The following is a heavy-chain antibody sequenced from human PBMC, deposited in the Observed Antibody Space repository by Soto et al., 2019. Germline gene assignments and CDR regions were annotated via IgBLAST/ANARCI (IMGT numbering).Heavy chain of an antibody. CDR1: GGSVSGHY. V-gene: IGHV4-34*01. J-gene: IGHJ4*02. CDR2: IKHSESS. D-gene: IGHD5-12*01. Sequence: SETLSLTCDVYGGSVSGHYWSWIRQPPGKGLEWIGEIKHSESSNYNPSLKTRVTILVDTSKNQFSLKLSSVTAADTAVYYCARCLGYGPHFDYWGQGTPVTVSS. CDR3: ARCLGYGPHFDY.